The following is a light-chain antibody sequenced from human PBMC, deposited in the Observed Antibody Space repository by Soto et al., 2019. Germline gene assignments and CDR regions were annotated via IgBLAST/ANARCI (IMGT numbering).Light chain of an antibody. V-gene: IGLV2-14*01. J-gene: IGLJ1*01. CDR3: TSNTTSNTRQIV. Sequence: QSALTQPASLSGSPGQSITISCTGTSSDVGGYNYVSWYQQHPGKAPKFMIYDVSNRPSGVSNRFSGSKSGNTASLTISGLQAEDEADYYCTSNTTSNTRQIVFGTGTKVTVL. CDR2: DVS. CDR1: SSDVGGYNY.